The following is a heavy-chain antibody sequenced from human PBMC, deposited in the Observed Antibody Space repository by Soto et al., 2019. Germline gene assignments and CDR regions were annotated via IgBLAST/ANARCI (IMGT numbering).Heavy chain of an antibody. J-gene: IGHJ3*01. CDR1: GGSMRNYF. CDR3: ARGGSSDWQVAFDF. V-gene: IGHV4-34*01. Sequence: SETLSLTCTVSGGSMRNYFWTWIRQTPGKGLEWIGKVNHNGRNNYNPSLKSRVTISLDMSKNQISLKLTSVTAADTAVYYCARGGSSDWQVAFDFWGQGTMVTVSS. D-gene: IGHD6-19*01. CDR2: VNHNGRN.